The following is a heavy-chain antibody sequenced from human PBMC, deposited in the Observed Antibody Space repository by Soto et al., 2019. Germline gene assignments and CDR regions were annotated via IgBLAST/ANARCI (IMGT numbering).Heavy chain of an antibody. CDR3: SRDRSWRTGYYSGIDV. D-gene: IGHD1-1*01. Sequence: QAHLVESGGGVVQPGGSLRLSCAASGFTFSSYAMHWVRQAPGKGLEWVALMWYDRSHTYYAESVKGRFNNSRDESKNMLFLHMSGLRAEDTAVYYCSRDRSWRTGYYSGIDVWGQGTTVTVS. CDR1: GFTFSSYA. CDR2: MWYDRSHT. J-gene: IGHJ6*02. V-gene: IGHV3-33*01.